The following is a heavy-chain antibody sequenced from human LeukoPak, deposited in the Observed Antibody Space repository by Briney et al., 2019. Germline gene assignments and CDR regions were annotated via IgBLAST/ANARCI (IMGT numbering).Heavy chain of an antibody. CDR2: INPNSGGT. V-gene: IGHV1-2*02. D-gene: IGHD5-24*01. CDR3: ARPYGYNLVVFDY. CDR1: GYTFTGYY. J-gene: IGHJ4*02. Sequence: ASVKVSCKASGYTFTGYYMHWVRQAPGQGLEWMGWINPNSGGTNYAQKLQGRVTMTRDTSISTAYMELSRLRSDDTPVYYCARPYGYNLVVFDYWGQGTLVTVSS.